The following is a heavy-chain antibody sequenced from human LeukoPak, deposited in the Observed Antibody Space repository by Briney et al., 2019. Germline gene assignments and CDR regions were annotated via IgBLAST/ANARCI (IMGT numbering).Heavy chain of an antibody. CDR2: TSGSGGST. CDR3: AKDLMSGSYLRYFDY. Sequence: GGSLRLSCAASGFTFSSYAMSWVRQAPGKGLEWVSATSGSGGSTYYADSVKGRFTISRDNSKNTLYLQMNSLRAEDTAVYYCAKDLMSGSYLRYFDYWGQGTLVTVSS. D-gene: IGHD1-26*01. J-gene: IGHJ4*02. CDR1: GFTFSSYA. V-gene: IGHV3-23*01.